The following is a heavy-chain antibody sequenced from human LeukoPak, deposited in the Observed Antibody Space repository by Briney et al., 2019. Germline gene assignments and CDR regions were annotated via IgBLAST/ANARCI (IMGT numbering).Heavy chain of an antibody. Sequence: GGSLRLSCVASQFTFKNYWMHWVRQAPGRGLVWLSYISPDGSSTTYADFVRGRFTISRDNAKNTLYLQMNSLRADDTAVYFCATAWSFWGQGTLVTV. CDR3: ATAWSF. CDR2: ISPDGSST. V-gene: IGHV3-74*03. D-gene: IGHD2-21*02. CDR1: QFTFKNYW. J-gene: IGHJ4*02.